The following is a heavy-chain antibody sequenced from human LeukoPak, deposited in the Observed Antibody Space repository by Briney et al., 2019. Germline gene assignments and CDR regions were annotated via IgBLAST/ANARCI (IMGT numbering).Heavy chain of an antibody. V-gene: IGHV5-51*01. CDR3: ARQVRATRVFDY. Sequence: GESLKISCKGSGYSFTSCWIGWVRQMPGKGLEWMGIIYPDDSDTRYSPSFQGQVTISADKSANTAYLQWSRLKASGTAMYYCARQVRATRVFDYWGQGTLVTVSS. CDR2: IYPDDSDT. D-gene: IGHD1-26*01. CDR1: GYSFTSCW. J-gene: IGHJ4*02.